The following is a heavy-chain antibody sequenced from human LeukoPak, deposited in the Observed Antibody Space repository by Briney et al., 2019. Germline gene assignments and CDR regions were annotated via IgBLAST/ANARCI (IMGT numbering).Heavy chain of an antibody. J-gene: IGHJ4*02. CDR2: IWHDGSNK. CDR1: GFTFSSYG. CDR3: ARPTYSGSYYWFDY. V-gene: IGHV3-33*01. Sequence: PGGSLRLSCAASGFTFSSYGMHWVRQAPGKGLEWVAVIWHDGSNKYYADSVKGRFTISRDNSKNTLYLQTNSLRAQDTAVYYCARPTYSGSYYWFDYWGQGTLVTVSS. D-gene: IGHD1-26*01.